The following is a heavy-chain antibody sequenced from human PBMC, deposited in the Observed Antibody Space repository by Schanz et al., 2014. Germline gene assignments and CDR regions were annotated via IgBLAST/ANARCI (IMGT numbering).Heavy chain of an antibody. CDR2: ISGSGRDT. D-gene: IGHD4-17*01. CDR1: GLTFSSYA. V-gene: IGHV3-23*04. J-gene: IGHJ4*02. Sequence: EVHLVESGGGLVQPGGSLRLSCAASGLTFSSYAMSWVRQAPGKGLEWVSAISGSGRDTYYAASVKGRFTISRDNSKNTLYLQMNSLRVEDTAVYYCARRGLRVDGVFDYWGQGTLVTVSS. CDR3: ARRGLRVDGVFDY.